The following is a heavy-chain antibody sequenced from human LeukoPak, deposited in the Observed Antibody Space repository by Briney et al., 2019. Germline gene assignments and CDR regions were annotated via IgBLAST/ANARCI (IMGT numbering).Heavy chain of an antibody. Sequence: SQTLSLTCTVSGGSISSGSYYWSWIRQPAGKGLEWIGRIYTSGSTHYNPSLKSRVTISVDTSKNQFSLKLSSVTAADTAVYYCARDGEVYFDYWGQGTLVTVSS. CDR1: GGSISSGSYY. V-gene: IGHV4-61*02. CDR3: ARDGEVYFDY. D-gene: IGHD3-10*01. J-gene: IGHJ4*02. CDR2: IYTSGST.